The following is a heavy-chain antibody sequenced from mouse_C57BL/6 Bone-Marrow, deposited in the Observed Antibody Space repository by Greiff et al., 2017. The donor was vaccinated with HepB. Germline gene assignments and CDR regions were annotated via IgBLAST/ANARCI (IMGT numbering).Heavy chain of an antibody. CDR3: ARDRHQAWFAY. CDR1: GYSITSGYY. Sequence: EVQLQESGPGLVKPSQSLSLTCSVTGYSITSGYYWNWIRQFPGNKLEWMGYISYDGSNNYNPSLKNRISLTRDTSKNKLFLKLNSVTTEDTATYYCARDRHQAWFAYWGQGTLVTVSA. V-gene: IGHV3-6*01. CDR2: ISYDGSN. J-gene: IGHJ3*01.